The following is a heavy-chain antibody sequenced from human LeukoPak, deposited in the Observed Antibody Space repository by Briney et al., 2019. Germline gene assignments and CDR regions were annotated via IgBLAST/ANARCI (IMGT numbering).Heavy chain of an antibody. J-gene: IGHJ4*02. CDR3: TRASCSSISCYLDY. CDR2: INPNSGGT. CDR1: GYTFTGYY. D-gene: IGHD2-2*01. Sequence: GASVKVSCKASGYTFTGYYMHWVRQAPGQGLEWMGRINPNSGGTNYAQKFQGRVTMTRHTSISTAYMELSRLRSDDTAVYYCTRASCSSISCYLDYWGQGTLVTVSS. V-gene: IGHV1-2*06.